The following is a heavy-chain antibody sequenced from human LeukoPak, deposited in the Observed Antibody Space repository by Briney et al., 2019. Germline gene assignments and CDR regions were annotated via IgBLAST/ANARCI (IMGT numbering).Heavy chain of an antibody. CDR3: AKDLTGRIAVAGRTGIDY. V-gene: IGHV3-30*18. CDR2: ISYSGSNK. Sequence: GGSLRLSCAASGFTFSSYGMHWVRQAPGKGLEWVAVISYSGSNKYYADSVKGRFTISRDNSKNTLYLQMNSLRAEDTAVYYFAKDLTGRIAVAGRTGIDYWGQGTLATVSS. J-gene: IGHJ4*02. D-gene: IGHD6-19*01. CDR1: GFTFSSYG.